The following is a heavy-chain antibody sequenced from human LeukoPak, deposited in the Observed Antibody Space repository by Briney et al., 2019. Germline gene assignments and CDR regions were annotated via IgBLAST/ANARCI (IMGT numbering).Heavy chain of an antibody. CDR1: GGSFSAYY. CDR2: INHSGPT. CDR3: ASKIWFGELLTLPWGYYYMDV. D-gene: IGHD3-10*01. V-gene: IGHV4-34*01. J-gene: IGHJ6*03. Sequence: SETLSLTCAVYGGSFSAYYWSWIREPPGKGLEWIGEINHSGPTNPNPPLKVQVPISVDPSKNQFSLKLSSVTAADTAVYYCASKIWFGELLTLPWGYYYMDVWGKGTTVTVSS.